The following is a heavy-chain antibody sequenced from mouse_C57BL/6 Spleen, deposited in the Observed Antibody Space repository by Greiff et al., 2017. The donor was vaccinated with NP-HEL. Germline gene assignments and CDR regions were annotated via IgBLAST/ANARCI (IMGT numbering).Heavy chain of an antibody. V-gene: IGHV1-19*01. J-gene: IGHJ1*03. Sequence: EVQLQQSGPVLVKPGASVKMSCKASGYTFTDYYMNWVKQSHGKSLEWIGVINPYNGGTSYNQKFKGKATLTVDKSSSTAYMELNSLTSEDSAVYYCPILLDGYFDVWGTGTTVTVSS. CDR3: PILLDGYFDV. CDR1: GYTFTDYY. CDR2: INPYNGGT.